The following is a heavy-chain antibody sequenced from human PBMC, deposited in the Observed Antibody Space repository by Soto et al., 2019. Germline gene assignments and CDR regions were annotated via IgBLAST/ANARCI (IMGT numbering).Heavy chain of an antibody. J-gene: IGHJ6*02. Sequence: GGSLRLSCAAPGFTFNIYALHWVRQAPGKGLEWVAVISFDGSKKYYSDSVKGRFTISRDNLKNTLYLQMNNLRVEDAALYFCAREDDYGYRYINYGLDVWGRGTTVTVSS. CDR2: ISFDGSKK. CDR3: AREDDYGYRYINYGLDV. V-gene: IGHV3-30-3*01. CDR1: GFTFNIYA. D-gene: IGHD4-17*01.